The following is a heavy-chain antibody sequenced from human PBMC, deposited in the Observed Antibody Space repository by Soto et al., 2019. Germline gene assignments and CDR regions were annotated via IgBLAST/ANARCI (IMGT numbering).Heavy chain of an antibody. Sequence: QAQLVQSGAEVRKPGSSVGVSCKSSGGRFNTYVIIWVRQAPGQGLEWMGGIIPVYRTTMYAQHFEDRVTITADESTSTAYMEVSSLRSEDTAVYYCARGDSRGYYMDVWGQGTTVTVSS. J-gene: IGHJ6*03. CDR2: IIPVYRTT. CDR1: GGRFNTYV. D-gene: IGHD3-10*01. CDR3: ARGDSRGYYMDV. V-gene: IGHV1-69*12.